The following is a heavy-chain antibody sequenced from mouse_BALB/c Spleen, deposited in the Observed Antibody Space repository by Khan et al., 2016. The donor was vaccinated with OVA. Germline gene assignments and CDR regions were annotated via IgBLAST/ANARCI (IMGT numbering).Heavy chain of an antibody. J-gene: IGHJ4*01. V-gene: IGHV14-3*02. CDR1: GFNIKDNY. Sequence: VRLQQSGAELVKPGASVKLSCIVSGFNIKDNYMHWVKQRPEQGLDWNGRIDPANGNTKNDPKVQDKATETEETSSNTAYLQLSSLTSEDTAVYYGSYSLLLYAMDDWGQGTSVTVSS. CDR2: IDPANGNT. D-gene: IGHD1-2*01. CDR3: SYSLLLYAMDD.